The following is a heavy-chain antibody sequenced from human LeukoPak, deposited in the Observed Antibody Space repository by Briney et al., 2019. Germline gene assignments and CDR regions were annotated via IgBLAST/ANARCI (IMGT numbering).Heavy chain of an antibody. CDR2: IYPDDSDT. V-gene: IGHV5-51*01. J-gene: IGHJ5*02. D-gene: IGHD2-8*01. CDR3: ARSAGDCSKGVCYSYNWFDP. Sequence: GESLKNSCKGSGYSFTSYWIGWVRQKPGKGLEWMGIIYPDDSDTRYSPSFQGQVTISADKSISAAYLQWSSLRASDTAMYYCARSAGDCSKGVCYSYNWFDPWGQGTLVTVSS. CDR1: GYSFTSYW.